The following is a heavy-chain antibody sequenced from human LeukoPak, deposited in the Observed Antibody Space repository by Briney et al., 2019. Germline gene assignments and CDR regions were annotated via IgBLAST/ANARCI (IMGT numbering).Heavy chain of an antibody. V-gene: IGHV1-69*13. CDR2: IIPIFGTA. Sequence: GASVKVSCKASGGTFSSYAISWVRQAPGQGLEWMGGIIPIFGTANYAQKFQGRVTITADESTSTAYMELSSLRSEDTAVYYCARGAHYYDFWSGYYSWFDPWGQGTLVTVSS. CDR3: ARGAHYYDFWSGYYSWFDP. J-gene: IGHJ5*02. D-gene: IGHD3-3*01. CDR1: GGTFSSYA.